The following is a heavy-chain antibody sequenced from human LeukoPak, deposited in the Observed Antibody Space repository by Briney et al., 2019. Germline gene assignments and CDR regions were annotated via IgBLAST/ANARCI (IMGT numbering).Heavy chain of an antibody. V-gene: IGHV4-61*02. J-gene: IGHJ3*02. CDR3: VRSEYSYGDNDAFDI. Sequence: SQTLSLTCTVSGGSISSGSYYWSWIRQPAGKGLEWIGRIYTSGSTNYNPSLKSRVTISVDTSKNQFSLKLSSVTAADTAVYYCVRSEYSYGDNDAFDIWGQGTMVTVSS. CDR1: GGSISSGSYY. D-gene: IGHD5-18*01. CDR2: IYTSGST.